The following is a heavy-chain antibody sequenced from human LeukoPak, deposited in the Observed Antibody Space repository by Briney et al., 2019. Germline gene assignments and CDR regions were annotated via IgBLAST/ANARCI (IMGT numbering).Heavy chain of an antibody. CDR2: INHSGSN. J-gene: IGHJ4*02. Sequence: SETLSLTCAVYGGSFRGYYWGWIRQPPGKGLEWSGEINHSGSNNYNPSLKSRVTISVDTAKNQFSLELSSVTAADTAVYYCASTPLYSNYFDYWGQGTLVTVSS. V-gene: IGHV4-34*01. CDR1: GGSFRGYY. D-gene: IGHD4-11*01. CDR3: ASTPLYSNYFDY.